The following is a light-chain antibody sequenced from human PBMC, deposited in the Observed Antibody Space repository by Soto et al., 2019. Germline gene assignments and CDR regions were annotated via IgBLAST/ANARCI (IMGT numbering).Light chain of an antibody. CDR3: QQYNNWPLT. J-gene: IGKJ4*01. V-gene: IGKV3-15*01. Sequence: EIVMAQSPATLSVSPGERATLSCRASQSVSSTLAWYQQKPGQAPWLLIYGASTWATGVPARFSGSGSGTEFTLTISSLQSEDFAVYYCQQYNNWPLTFGGGTKVEI. CDR2: GAS. CDR1: QSVSST.